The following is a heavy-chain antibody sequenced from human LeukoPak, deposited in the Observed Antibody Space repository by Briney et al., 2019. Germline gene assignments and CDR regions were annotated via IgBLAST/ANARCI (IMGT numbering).Heavy chain of an antibody. CDR2: ISYDGSNK. CDR3: AKTYYDFWSGPINDY. CDR1: GFTFGRYW. J-gene: IGHJ4*02. D-gene: IGHD3-3*01. V-gene: IGHV3-30-3*01. Sequence: GGSLRLSCAASGFTFGRYWMSWVRQAPGKGLEWVAVISYDGSNKYYADSVKGRFTISRDNSKNTLYLQMNSLRAEDTAVYYCAKTYYDFWSGPINDYWGQGTLVTVSS.